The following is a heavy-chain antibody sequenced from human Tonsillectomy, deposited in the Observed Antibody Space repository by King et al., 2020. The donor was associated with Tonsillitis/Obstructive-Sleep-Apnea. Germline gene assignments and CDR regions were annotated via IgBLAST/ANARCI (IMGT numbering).Heavy chain of an antibody. CDR2: IKQDGSEK. Sequence: VQLVESGGGLVQPGGSLRLSCAASGFTFSSYWMSWVRQAPGKGLEWVANIKQDGSEKYYVASVKGRLTISRDNAKNSLYLQMNSLRAEDTAVYYCARVRITMVQGVIGHFDYWGQGTLVTVSS. CDR3: ARVRITMVQGVIGHFDY. J-gene: IGHJ4*02. V-gene: IGHV3-7*04. D-gene: IGHD3-10*01. CDR1: GFTFSSYW.